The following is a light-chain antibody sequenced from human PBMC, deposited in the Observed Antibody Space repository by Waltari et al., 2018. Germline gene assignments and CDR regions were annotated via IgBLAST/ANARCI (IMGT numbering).Light chain of an antibody. Sequence: QTVVTQEPSLSVSPGGTVPLTCAMSSGSVSSTSYATWYQQTPGQPPRTLVYKENTRSSGVPDRFAGTSLGNRAALTFTGGEAGDECDYYCTIYMAGGIAVFCGGTKYTVL. CDR2: KEN. CDR1: SGSVSSTSY. J-gene: IGLJ3*02. V-gene: IGLV8-61*01. CDR3: TIYMAGGIAV.